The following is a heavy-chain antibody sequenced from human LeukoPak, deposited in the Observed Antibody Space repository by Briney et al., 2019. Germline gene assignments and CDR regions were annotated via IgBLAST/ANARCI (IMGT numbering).Heavy chain of an antibody. Sequence: PGRSLRLSCAASGFTFDDYAMHWVRQAPGKGLEWVSGISWNSGSIGYADSVKGRFTISRDNAKNSLYLQMNSLRAEDTALYYCAKDMGTAMVAIDYWGQGTLVTVSS. J-gene: IGHJ4*02. V-gene: IGHV3-9*01. CDR2: ISWNSGSI. D-gene: IGHD5-18*01. CDR1: GFTFDDYA. CDR3: AKDMGTAMVAIDY.